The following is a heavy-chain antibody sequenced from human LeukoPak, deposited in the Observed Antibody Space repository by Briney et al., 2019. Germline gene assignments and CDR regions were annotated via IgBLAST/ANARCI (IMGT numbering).Heavy chain of an antibody. Sequence: GGSLRLSCAASGFTFKNYAMTWVRQAPGKGLEWVSGISGSGDNTYYADSDSVKGRFTISRDNPKNTLYLQMDSLRAEDTAVNYCVKGSYYESSGHYYFDYWGQGTLVTVSS. CDR1: GFTFKNYA. J-gene: IGHJ4*02. D-gene: IGHD3-22*01. CDR3: VKGSYYESSGHYYFDY. CDR2: ISGSGDNT. V-gene: IGHV3-23*01.